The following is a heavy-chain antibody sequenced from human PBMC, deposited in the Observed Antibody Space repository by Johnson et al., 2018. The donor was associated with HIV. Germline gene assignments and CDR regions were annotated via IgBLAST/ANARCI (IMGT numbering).Heavy chain of an antibody. CDR2: IKQDGSEK. J-gene: IGHJ3*02. V-gene: IGHV3-7*01. CDR3: AKDMVRGFWGDAFDS. Sequence: VQLVESGGGLVQPGGSLRLSCAASGFTFSSYWMNWVRQAPGKGLEWVANIKQDGSEKYYVDSVKGRFTISRDNAKNSLYLQMNSLRAEDTAVYYCAKDMVRGFWGDAFDSGGQGTMVTVSS. D-gene: IGHD3-10*01. CDR1: GFTFSSYW.